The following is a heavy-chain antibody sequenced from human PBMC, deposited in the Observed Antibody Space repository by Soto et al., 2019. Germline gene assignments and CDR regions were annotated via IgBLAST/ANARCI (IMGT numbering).Heavy chain of an antibody. J-gene: IGHJ6*02. CDR3: ARIGARGGYGYRIPYYYGMDV. D-gene: IGHD5-18*01. Sequence: QVQLVQSGAEVKKPGSSVKVSCKASVDTFRSYAISWVRQAPGQGLEWIGGIIPLSGTANDAQKFQGRVTITADESTTTAYMELSSLRSEETAVYYCARIGARGGYGYRIPYYYGMDVWGQGTTVTVSS. V-gene: IGHV1-69*01. CDR1: VDTFRSYA. CDR2: IIPLSGTA.